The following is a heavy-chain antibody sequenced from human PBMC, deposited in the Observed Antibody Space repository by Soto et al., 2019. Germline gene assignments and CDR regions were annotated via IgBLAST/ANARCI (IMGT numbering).Heavy chain of an antibody. CDR3: ARGNYYDTSGYYAFFDY. J-gene: IGHJ4*02. V-gene: IGHV4-30-2*01. CDR1: GGSISSGGYS. D-gene: IGHD3-22*01. CDR2: IYHSGST. Sequence: SETLSLTCAVSGGSISSGGYSWSWIRQPPGKGLECIGYIYHSGSTYYNPTLKSRVTISVDRSKNQVSLKLSSVTAADTAVYFCARGNYYDTSGYYAFFDYWGQGTLVTVSS.